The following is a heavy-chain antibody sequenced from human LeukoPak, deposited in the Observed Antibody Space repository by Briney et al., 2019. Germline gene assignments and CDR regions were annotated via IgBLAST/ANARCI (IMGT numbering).Heavy chain of an antibody. CDR3: ARTERKDVYDFWSGYYYYYYMDV. V-gene: IGHV3-7*01. Sequence: GGSLRLSCEASGLIFSSYWMSWVRQAPGKGLEWVANIKKDGSEMYYVDSVKGRFTISRDNAKNSLYLQMNSLRAEDTAVYYCARTERKDVYDFWSGYYYYYYMDVWGKGTTVTVSS. D-gene: IGHD3-3*01. J-gene: IGHJ6*03. CDR1: GLIFSSYW. CDR2: IKKDGSEM.